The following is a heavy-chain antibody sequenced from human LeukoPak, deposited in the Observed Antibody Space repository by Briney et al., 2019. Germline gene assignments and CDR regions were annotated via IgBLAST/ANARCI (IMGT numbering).Heavy chain of an antibody. J-gene: IGHJ4*02. V-gene: IGHV3-74*01. CDR1: GFTFSSYW. CDR3: ASLYSGYERKPDY. Sequence: GGSLRLSCAAPGFTFSSYWMHWVRQAPGKGLMWVSRINSDGNSTSYADSVKGRFIISRDSAKNTLYLQMNSLRAEDTAVYYCASLYSGYERKPDYWGQGTLVTVSS. D-gene: IGHD5-12*01. CDR2: INSDGNST.